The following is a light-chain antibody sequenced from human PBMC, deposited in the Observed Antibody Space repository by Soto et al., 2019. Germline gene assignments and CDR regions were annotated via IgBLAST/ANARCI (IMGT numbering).Light chain of an antibody. Sequence: VLTQPPSASATPGQRVTISCSGSSSNIGSNTVNWYQQLPGTAPKLLIYSNNQRPSGVPDRFSGSKSGTSASLAISGIQSEEEADYYCMTWEDSLNGDVVATWTKVTV. V-gene: IGLV1-44*01. CDR2: SNN. J-gene: IGLJ1*01. CDR3: MTWEDSLNGDV. CDR1: SSNIGSNT.